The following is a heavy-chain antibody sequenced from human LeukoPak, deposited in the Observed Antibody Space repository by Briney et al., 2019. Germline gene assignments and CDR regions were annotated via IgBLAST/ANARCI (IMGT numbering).Heavy chain of an antibody. V-gene: IGHV3-23*01. CDR3: AKRKGIAAAVDFDY. D-gene: IGHD6-13*01. J-gene: IGHJ4*02. CDR1: GFTFSSYA. Sequence: GGSLRLSCAASGFTFSSYAMSSVRQAPGKGLEWISAISGSGISTYYADSVKGRFTISRDNSKNTLYLQMNSLRAEDTAVYYCAKRKGIAAAVDFDYWGQGTLVTVSS. CDR2: ISGSGIST.